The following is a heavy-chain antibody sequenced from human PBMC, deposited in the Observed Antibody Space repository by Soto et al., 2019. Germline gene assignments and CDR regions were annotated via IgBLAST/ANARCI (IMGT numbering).Heavy chain of an antibody. J-gene: IGHJ4*02. CDR2: IYYSGST. D-gene: IGHD3-22*01. CDR1: GGSISSSSYY. Sequence: SETLSLTCTVSGGSISSSSYYWGWIRQPPGKGLEWIGSIYYSGSTYYNPSLKSRVTISVDTSKNQFSLKLSSVTAADTAVYYCASWRYYDSSGYYYKGFDYWGQGTLVTVSS. CDR3: ASWRYYDSSGYYYKGFDY. V-gene: IGHV4-39*01.